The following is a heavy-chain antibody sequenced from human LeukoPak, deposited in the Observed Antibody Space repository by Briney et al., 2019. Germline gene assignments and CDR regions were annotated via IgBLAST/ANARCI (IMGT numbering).Heavy chain of an antibody. CDR3: ARDYYDSSGYFHHNWFDP. D-gene: IGHD3-22*01. V-gene: IGHV4-34*01. CDR1: GGSFSGYY. CDR2: INHSGST. Sequence: SETLSLTCAVYGGSFSGYYWSWIRQPPGKGLEWIGEINHSGSTNYSPSLKSRVTISVDTSKNQFSLKLSSVTAADTAVYYCARDYYDSSGYFHHNWFDPWGQGTLVTVSS. J-gene: IGHJ5*02.